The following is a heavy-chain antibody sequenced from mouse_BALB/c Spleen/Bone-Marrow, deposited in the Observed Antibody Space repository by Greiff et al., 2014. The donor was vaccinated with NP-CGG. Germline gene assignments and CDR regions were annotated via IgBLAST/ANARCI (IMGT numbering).Heavy chain of an antibody. V-gene: IGHV1-14*01. CDR1: GYTFTSYV. Sequence: EVQLQQSGPELVKPGASVKMSCKASGYTFTSYVMHWVKQKPGQRLEWIGYINPYNDGTKYNEKFKGKATLTSDKSSSTAYMELSSLTSEDSAVYYCARKVWYYAMDYWGQGTSVTVSS. J-gene: IGHJ4*01. D-gene: IGHD2-10*02. CDR2: INPYNDGT. CDR3: ARKVWYYAMDY.